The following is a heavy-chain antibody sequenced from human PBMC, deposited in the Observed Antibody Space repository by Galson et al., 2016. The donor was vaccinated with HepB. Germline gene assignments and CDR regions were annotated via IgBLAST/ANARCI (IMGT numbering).Heavy chain of an antibody. CDR2: IYHTGST. Sequence: ETLSLTCTVSGGSISANWWSWVRRPPAKGLEWIGEIYHTGSTYYNPSLNSRVSISVDESKNQLSLRLTSVTAADTAVYYCARHITVSGTRGFDYWGQGILVTVSS. D-gene: IGHD2-8*01. CDR3: ARHITVSGTRGFDY. J-gene: IGHJ4*02. CDR1: GGSISANW. V-gene: IGHV4-4*02.